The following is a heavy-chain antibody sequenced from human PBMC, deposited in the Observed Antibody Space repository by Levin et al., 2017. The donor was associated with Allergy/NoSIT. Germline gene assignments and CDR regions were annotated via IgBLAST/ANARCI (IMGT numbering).Heavy chain of an antibody. J-gene: IGHJ5*02. CDR1: GYTFTSYD. V-gene: IGHV1-8*01. CDR2: MNPNSGNT. Sequence: GESLKISCKASGYTFTSYDINWVRQATGQGLEWMGWMNPNSGNTGYAQKFQGRVTMTRNTSISTAYMELSSLRSEDTAVYYCARGGGSYEGGWFDPWGQGTLVTVSS. D-gene: IGHD1-26*01. CDR3: ARGGGSYEGGWFDP.